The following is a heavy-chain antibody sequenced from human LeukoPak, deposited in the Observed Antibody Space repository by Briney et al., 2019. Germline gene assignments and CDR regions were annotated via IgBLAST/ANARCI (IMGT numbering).Heavy chain of an antibody. V-gene: IGHV4-59*01. CDR2: IYYSGST. CDR1: GGSISSYY. J-gene: IGHJ4*02. Sequence: SETLSLTCTVSGGSISSYYWSWIRQPPGKGLECIGYIYYSGSTNYNPSLKSRVTISVDTSKNQFSPKLSSVTAADTAIYYCARGRGGFYYFDYWGLGTMVTVSS. CDR3: ARGRGGFYYFDY. D-gene: IGHD2-15*01.